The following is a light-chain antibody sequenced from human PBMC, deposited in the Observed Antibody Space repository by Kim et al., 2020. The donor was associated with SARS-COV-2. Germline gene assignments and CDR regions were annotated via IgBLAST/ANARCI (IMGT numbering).Light chain of an antibody. CDR3: SSYTSNTTLV. CDR1: SSDVGGYNY. V-gene: IGLV2-14*03. Sequence: GQSITISCTGTSSDVGGYNYVSWYQQHPGKATKLMIYDVSNRPSGVSNRFSGSKSGNTASLSVSGLQTEDEADYYCSSYTSNTTLVFGGGTKLTVL. CDR2: DVS. J-gene: IGLJ3*02.